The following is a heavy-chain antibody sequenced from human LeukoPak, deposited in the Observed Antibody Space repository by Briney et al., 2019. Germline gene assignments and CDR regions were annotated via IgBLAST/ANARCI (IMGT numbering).Heavy chain of an antibody. J-gene: IGHJ6*03. CDR1: GYTFTGYY. Sequence: GASVTVSCKASGYTFTGYYMHWVRQAPGQGLEWMGWINPNSGGTNYAQKFQGRVTMTRDTSISTAYMELSRLRSDDTAVYYCARGAYGDYNYYYYYYMDVWGKGTTVTVSS. D-gene: IGHD4-17*01. CDR2: INPNSGGT. CDR3: ARGAYGDYNYYYYYYMDV. V-gene: IGHV1-2*02.